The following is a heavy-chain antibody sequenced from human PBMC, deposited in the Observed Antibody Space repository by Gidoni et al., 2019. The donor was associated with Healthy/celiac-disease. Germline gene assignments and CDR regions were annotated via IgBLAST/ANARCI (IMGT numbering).Heavy chain of an antibody. V-gene: IGHV1-2*02. CDR2: INPNSGGT. D-gene: IGHD2-15*01. Sequence: QVHLVQSGAEVKKPGASVKVSCKASGYTFTGYYMHCVRQAPGQGLEWMGWINPNSGGTNYAQKFQGRVTMTRDTSFSTAYMELSRLRSDDTAVYYCASTYCSGGSCYRGGFDYWGQGTLVTVSS. CDR3: ASTYCSGGSCYRGGFDY. CDR1: GYTFTGYY. J-gene: IGHJ4*02.